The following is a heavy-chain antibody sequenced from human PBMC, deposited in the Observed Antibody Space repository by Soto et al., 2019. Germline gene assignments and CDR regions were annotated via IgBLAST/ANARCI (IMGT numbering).Heavy chain of an antibody. CDR2: IYEGGST. D-gene: IGHD3-16*01. J-gene: IGHJ4*02. CDR1: GGSVSSGGHY. V-gene: IGHV4-31*03. Sequence: QVQLQESGPGLVKPSQTLSLTCTVSGGSVSSGGHYWSWIRQHPGQGLEWIGYIYEGGSTSSNPALESRVIISVDTSKNQFSLKLTSVTAADTAVYYCAGGRDSWGQGTLVTVSS. CDR3: AGGRDS.